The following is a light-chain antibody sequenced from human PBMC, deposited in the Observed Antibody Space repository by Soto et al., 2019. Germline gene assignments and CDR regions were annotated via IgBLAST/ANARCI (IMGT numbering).Light chain of an antibody. V-gene: IGLV3-21*04. Sequence: SYELTQPPSVSVAPGKTARITCRGNNIGSKSVHWYQQKPGQAPVLVIYYDSDRPSGVPERFSGSNSGNTATLTISRVEAGDEADYYCQVWDSSSDHPLFGGGTKVTVL. J-gene: IGLJ2*01. CDR1: NIGSKS. CDR2: YDS. CDR3: QVWDSSSDHPL.